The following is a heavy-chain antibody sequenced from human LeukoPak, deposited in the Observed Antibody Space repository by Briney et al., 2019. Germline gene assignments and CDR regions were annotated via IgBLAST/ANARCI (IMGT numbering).Heavy chain of an antibody. CDR2: TSSSGETT. CDR3: VKDRPNYYGTNGHYYRRDGDC. Sequence: PGGSLRLSCVASGFTFSSYAMSWVRQAAGKGLEWVSSTSSSGETTYYADSVKGRFTISRDNSRNTLYLQMNSLRAEDTAVYYCVKDRPNYYGTNGHYYRRDGDCWGQGTLVTVSS. J-gene: IGHJ4*02. D-gene: IGHD3-22*01. CDR1: GFTFSSYA. V-gene: IGHV3-23*01.